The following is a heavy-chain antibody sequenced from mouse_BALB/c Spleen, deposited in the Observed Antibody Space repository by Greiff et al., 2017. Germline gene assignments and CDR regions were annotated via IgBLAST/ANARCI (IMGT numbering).Heavy chain of an antibody. CDR2: INPSNGRT. CDR1: GYTFTSYW. V-gene: IGHV1S81*02. CDR3: ARGSYDYDGAY. J-gene: IGHJ3*01. Sequence: QVQLQQPGAELVKPGASVKLSCKASGYTFTSYWMHWVKQRPGQGLEWIGEINPSNGRTNYNEKFKSKATLTVDKSSSTAYMQLSSLTSEDSAVYYCARGSYDYDGAYWGQGTLVTVSA. D-gene: IGHD2-4*01.